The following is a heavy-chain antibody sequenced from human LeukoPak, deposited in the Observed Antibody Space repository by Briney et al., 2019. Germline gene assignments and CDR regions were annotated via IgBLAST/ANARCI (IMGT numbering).Heavy chain of an antibody. CDR1: GYTFTGYY. CDR3: ARGTTVVTTSFDY. V-gene: IGHV1-2*06. Sequence: GASVKVSCKASGYTFTGYYMHWVRQAPGQGLEWMGRINPNSGGTNYAQKFQGRVTMTRDTSISTAYMELSSLRSEDTAVYYCARGTTVVTTSFDYWGQGTLVTVSS. CDR2: INPNSGGT. J-gene: IGHJ4*02. D-gene: IGHD4-23*01.